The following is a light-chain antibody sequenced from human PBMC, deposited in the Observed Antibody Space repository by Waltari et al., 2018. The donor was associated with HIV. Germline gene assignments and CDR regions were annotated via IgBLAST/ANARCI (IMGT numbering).Light chain of an antibody. CDR2: GAS. CDR1: QSVSSSY. V-gene: IGKV3-20*01. CDR3: QQYGSSSWT. J-gene: IGKJ1*01. Sequence: ERVLTQSPGTLSLSPGERATLSCRASQSVSSSYLAWYQQQPGQAPSLLIYGASTRATGIPDRFSGSGSGTDFTLTISRLEPEDFAVYYCQQYGSSSWTFGQGTKVEIK.